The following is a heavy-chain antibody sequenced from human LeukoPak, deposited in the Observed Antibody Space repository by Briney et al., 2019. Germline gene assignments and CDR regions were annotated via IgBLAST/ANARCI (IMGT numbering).Heavy chain of an antibody. J-gene: IGHJ6*04. CDR3: AREGPMNCSSTSCYTGTGDV. Sequence: GASVKVSCKASGYTFTGYYMHWVRQAPGQGLEWMGWINPNSGGTNYAQKFQGRVTMTRDTSISTAYMELSRLRSDDTAVYYCAREGPMNCSSTSCYTGTGDVWGKGTTVTVSS. CDR2: INPNSGGT. D-gene: IGHD2-2*02. V-gene: IGHV1-2*02. CDR1: GYTFTGYY.